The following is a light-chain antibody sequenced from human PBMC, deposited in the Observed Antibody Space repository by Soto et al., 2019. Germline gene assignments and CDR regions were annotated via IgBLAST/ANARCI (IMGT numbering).Light chain of an antibody. J-gene: IGLJ1*01. CDR2: EIN. CDR1: SSDVGAYDY. V-gene: IGLV2-8*01. CDR3: HVWDTPSDHYV. Sequence: QSVLSQPPSASGSPGQSVTISCTGTSSDVGAYDYVSWYQQHPGKAPKLMIYEINKRPSGVPDRFSGSNSGNTATLTIRRVEAGDEADYYCHVWDTPSDHYVFGTGTKVTV.